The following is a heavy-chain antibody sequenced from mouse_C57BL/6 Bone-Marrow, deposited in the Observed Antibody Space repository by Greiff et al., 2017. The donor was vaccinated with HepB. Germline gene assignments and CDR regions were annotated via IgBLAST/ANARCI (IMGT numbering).Heavy chain of an antibody. CDR3: ARDERSPDIWFAY. CDR2: ISDGGSYT. D-gene: IGHD1-1*01. CDR1: GFTFSSYA. V-gene: IGHV5-4*01. Sequence: EVKLMESGGGLVKPGGSLKLSCAASGFTFSSYAMSWVRQTPEKRLEWVATISDGGSYTYYPDNVKGRFTISRDNAKNNLYLQMSHLKSEDTAMYYCARDERSPDIWFAYWGQGTLVTVSA. J-gene: IGHJ3*01.